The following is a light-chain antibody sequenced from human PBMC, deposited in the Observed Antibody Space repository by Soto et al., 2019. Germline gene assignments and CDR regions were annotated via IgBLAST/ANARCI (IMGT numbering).Light chain of an antibody. J-gene: IGLJ1*01. Sequence: QSALTQPASVSGSPGQSITISCTGTSGDIGGYNYVSWYQQHPGKAPKLLIYEVSNRPSGVSNRFSGSKSGNTASLTISGLQAGDETDYYCFSYKSSGTYVFGPGTK. CDR2: EVS. CDR1: SGDIGGYNY. CDR3: FSYKSSGTYV. V-gene: IGLV2-14*01.